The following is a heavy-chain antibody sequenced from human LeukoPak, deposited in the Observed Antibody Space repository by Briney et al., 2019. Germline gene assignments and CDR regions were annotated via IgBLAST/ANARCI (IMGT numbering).Heavy chain of an antibody. CDR1: GFTFDDYA. CDR3: ARAMVVAAKNY. Sequence: GGSLRLSCAASGFTFDDYAMHWVRQAPGKGLEWVSLISWDGGSTYYADSVKGRFTISRDNSKNSLYLQMNSLRAEDTAVYYCARAMVVAAKNYWGQGTLVTVSS. J-gene: IGHJ4*02. V-gene: IGHV3-43D*03. D-gene: IGHD2-15*01. CDR2: ISWDGGST.